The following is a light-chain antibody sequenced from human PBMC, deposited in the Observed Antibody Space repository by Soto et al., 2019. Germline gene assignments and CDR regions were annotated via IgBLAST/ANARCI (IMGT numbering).Light chain of an antibody. CDR3: QQYYTVPPLT. CDR1: QSVLYSSNNKNY. V-gene: IGKV4-1*01. J-gene: IGKJ4*01. CDR2: WAS. Sequence: DIVMTQSPDSLAVSLGERATINCKSSQSVLYSSNNKNYLAWYQQKPGQPPKLLIYWASTRESGVPDRFSGSGSGTDFTITISSLQAEDVAVYYCQQYYTVPPLTFGGGTKVEIK.